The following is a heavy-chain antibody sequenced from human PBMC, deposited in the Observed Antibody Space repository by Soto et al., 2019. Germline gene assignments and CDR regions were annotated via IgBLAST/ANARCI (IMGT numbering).Heavy chain of an antibody. CDR1: GYTFTAYY. Sequence: ASVKVSCKASGYTFTAYYMHWVRQAPGQGLEWMGWVSPNSGHTHYTQTFHGRVTMTSDTSITTAYMELNSLTSDDTAIYYCAKDGQYGDYGYYFDYWGQGTLVTVSS. D-gene: IGHD4-17*01. J-gene: IGHJ4*02. V-gene: IGHV1-2*02. CDR3: AKDGQYGDYGYYFDY. CDR2: VSPNSGHT.